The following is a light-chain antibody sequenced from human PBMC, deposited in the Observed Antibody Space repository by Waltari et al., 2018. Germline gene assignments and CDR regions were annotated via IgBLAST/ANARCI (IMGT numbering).Light chain of an antibody. CDR3: QVWDDVTDSGV. Sequence: YVLTQPPSVSVDPGKTARLTCGGGNIGSKSVTWYQQKPGQAPVLVMFYDSDRPSEIPERFSGSNSGNTATLTISWVEAGDEADYHCQVWDDVTDSGVFGRGTKLTVL. CDR1: NIGSKS. CDR2: YDS. J-gene: IGLJ3*02. V-gene: IGLV3-21*04.